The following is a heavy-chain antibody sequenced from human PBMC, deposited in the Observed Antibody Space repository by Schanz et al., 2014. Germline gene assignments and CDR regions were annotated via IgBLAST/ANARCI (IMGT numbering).Heavy chain of an antibody. CDR3: ARQYSGWSRFDP. J-gene: IGHJ5*02. CDR2: IFHSGTT. V-gene: IGHV4-4*02. CDR1: GGSISSGVW. D-gene: IGHD6-19*01. Sequence: QVQLQESGPGLVKPSGTLSLTCVVSGGSISSGVWWTWARQSPGKGLEWIGEIFHSGTTNYNPSLESRVTISVDKSKNQFSLILRSMTAADTAVYYCARQYSGWSRFDPWGQGIRVTVSS.